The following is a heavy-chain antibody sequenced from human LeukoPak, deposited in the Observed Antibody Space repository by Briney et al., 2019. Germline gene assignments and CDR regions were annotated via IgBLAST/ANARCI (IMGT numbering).Heavy chain of an antibody. Sequence: PSETPSLTCTVSSGSISSYYWGWIRQPPGKGLEWIASFYYSGNTYYNPSLQSRVSISVDTSKSQFSLNLNSVTAADTAVYYCTRYGDRSNREFDYWGQGTLVTVSS. D-gene: IGHD2-21*02. CDR1: SGSISSYY. CDR2: FYYSGNT. V-gene: IGHV4-39*01. J-gene: IGHJ4*02. CDR3: TRYGDRSNREFDY.